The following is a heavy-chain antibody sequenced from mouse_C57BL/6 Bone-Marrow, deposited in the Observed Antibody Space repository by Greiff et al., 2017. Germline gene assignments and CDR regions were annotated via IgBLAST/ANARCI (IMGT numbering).Heavy chain of an antibody. CDR3: ARRRAY. D-gene: IGHD3-3*01. CDR1: GFTFSDYG. J-gene: IGHJ3*01. CDR2: ISSGSGTI. V-gene: IGHV5-17*01. Sequence: EVNVVESGGGLVKPGGSLKLSCAASGFTFSDYGMHWVRQAPEKGLEWVAYISSGSGTIYYADTVKGRFTISRDNATHTLFLQRTRLRSEYTAMYYCARRRAYWGEGTLVTVSA.